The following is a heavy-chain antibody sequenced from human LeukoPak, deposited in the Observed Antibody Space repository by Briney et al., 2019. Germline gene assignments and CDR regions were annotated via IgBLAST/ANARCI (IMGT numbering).Heavy chain of an antibody. D-gene: IGHD3-22*01. CDR1: GYTFTSYG. CDR3: ARDYYDSSGYYVHDY. CDR2: INAGNGNT. V-gene: IGHV1-3*01. Sequence: ASVKVSCKASGYTFTSYGISWVRQAPGQRLEWMGWINAGNGNTKYSQKFQGRVTITRDTSASTAYMELSSLRSEDTAVYYCARDYYDSSGYYVHDYWGQGTLVTVSS. J-gene: IGHJ4*02.